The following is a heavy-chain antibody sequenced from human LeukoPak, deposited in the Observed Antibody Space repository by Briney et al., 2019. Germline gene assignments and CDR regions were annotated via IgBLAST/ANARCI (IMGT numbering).Heavy chain of an antibody. D-gene: IGHD2-2*01. CDR3: ARVLPGYCSSTSCSHFDY. Sequence: EASVKVSCKASGYTFTSYGISWVRQAPGQGLEWMGWISAYNGNTNYAQKLQGRVTMTTDTSTSTAYMELRSLRSDDTAVYYCARVLPGYCSSTSCSHFDYWGQGTLVTVSS. J-gene: IGHJ4*02. CDR2: ISAYNGNT. V-gene: IGHV1-18*01. CDR1: GYTFTSYG.